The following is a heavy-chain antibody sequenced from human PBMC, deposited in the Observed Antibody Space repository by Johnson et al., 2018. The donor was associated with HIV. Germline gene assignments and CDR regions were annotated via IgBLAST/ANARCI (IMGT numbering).Heavy chain of an antibody. CDR1: GFTFSSYW. J-gene: IGHJ3*02. Sequence: VQLVESGGGLLQPGGSLRLSCAASGFTFSSYWMHWVRQAPGKGLEWVSAISGSGGSTYYADSVKGRFTISRDNSKNTLYLQMNSLRAEDTAVYYCAREVGYSDAFDIWGQGTMVTVSS. CDR3: AREVGYSDAFDI. CDR2: ISGSGGST. V-gene: IGHV3-23*04. D-gene: IGHD2-15*01.